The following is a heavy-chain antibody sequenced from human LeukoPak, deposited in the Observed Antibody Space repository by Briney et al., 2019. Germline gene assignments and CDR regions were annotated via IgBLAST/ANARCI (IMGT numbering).Heavy chain of an antibody. Sequence: PSETLSLTCTVSGGSISSYYWSWIRQPPGKGLEWIGYIYYSGSTNYNPSLKSRVTISVDTSKNHFSLKLSSVTAADTAVYYCASSSKWELLHFDYWGQGTLVTVSS. V-gene: IGHV4-59*08. CDR3: ASSSKWELLHFDY. CDR1: GGSISSYY. J-gene: IGHJ4*02. CDR2: IYYSGST. D-gene: IGHD1-26*01.